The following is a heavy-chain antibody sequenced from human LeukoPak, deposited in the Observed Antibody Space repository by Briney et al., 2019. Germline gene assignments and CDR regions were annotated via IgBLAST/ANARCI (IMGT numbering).Heavy chain of an antibody. V-gene: IGHV3-7*01. CDR1: GFTFSSYW. CDR3: ASGGTVTLYAEYFQH. J-gene: IGHJ1*01. D-gene: IGHD4-17*01. Sequence: GGSLRLSCTASGFTFSSYWMSWVRQAPGKWLEWVANIKQDGSEKYYVDSVKGRFTISRDNAKNSLYLQMNSLRAEDTAIYYCASGGTVTLYAEYFQHWGQGTLVTVSS. CDR2: IKQDGSEK.